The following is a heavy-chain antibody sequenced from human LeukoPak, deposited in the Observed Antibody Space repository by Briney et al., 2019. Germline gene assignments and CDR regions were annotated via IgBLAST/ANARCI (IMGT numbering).Heavy chain of an antibody. J-gene: IGHJ5*02. CDR3: ARAVSYYYDSGTA. Sequence: PGGSLRLSCAVSGFTFRTYWMSWVRQAPGKGLEWVANINQDGSEKNYVDSVRGRFTISRDNAKNSLYLQMNTLRAEDTAVYYCARAVSYYYDSGTAWGQGTLVTVSS. D-gene: IGHD3-22*01. V-gene: IGHV3-7*01. CDR2: INQDGSEK. CDR1: GFTFRTYW.